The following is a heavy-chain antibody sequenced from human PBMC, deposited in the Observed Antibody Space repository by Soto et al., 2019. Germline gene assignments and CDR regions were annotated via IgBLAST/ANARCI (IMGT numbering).Heavy chain of an antibody. J-gene: IGHJ6*02. CDR2: IVVGSGNT. CDR3: AAGKTALQYFDDYYVMDV. D-gene: IGHD3-9*01. V-gene: IGHV1-58*01. Sequence: ASVKVSCKASGFTFTTSAVQWVRQARGQRLEWIGWIVVGSGNTNNAQKFQERVTITRDKSTSTAYMELSSLRSEDTAIYYCAAGKTALQYFDDYYVMDVWGQGTTVTVSS. CDR1: GFTFTTSA.